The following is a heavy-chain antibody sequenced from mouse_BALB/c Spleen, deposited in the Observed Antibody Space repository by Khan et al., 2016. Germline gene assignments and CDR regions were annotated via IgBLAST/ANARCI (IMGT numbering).Heavy chain of an antibody. V-gene: IGHV1-7*01. CDR3: AFITTATYYFDY. D-gene: IGHD1-2*01. Sequence: QVQLKQSGAELAKPGASVKMSCKASGYTFTSYWMHWVKQRPGQGLEWIGYINPSTGYTEYNQKFKDKATLTADKSASTAYMQLSSLTSEDSAVYYCAFITTATYYFDYWCQGTTLTVSS. CDR1: GYTFTSYW. CDR2: INPSTGYT. J-gene: IGHJ2*01.